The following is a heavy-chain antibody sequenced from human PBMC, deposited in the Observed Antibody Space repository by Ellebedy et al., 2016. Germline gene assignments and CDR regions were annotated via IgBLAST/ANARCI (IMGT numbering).Heavy chain of an antibody. CDR3: ARDNSGYADFDY. D-gene: IGHD3-22*01. V-gene: IGHV4-39*07. J-gene: IGHJ4*02. Sequence: SETLSLTXTVSGGSITSSTYYWGWIRQPPGKGLEWIGSFYYSGRTSYNPSLNSRVTISLDTSKNQFSLNLSSVTAADTAVYYCARDNSGYADFDYWGQGTLVSVSS. CDR1: GGSITSSTYY. CDR2: FYYSGRT.